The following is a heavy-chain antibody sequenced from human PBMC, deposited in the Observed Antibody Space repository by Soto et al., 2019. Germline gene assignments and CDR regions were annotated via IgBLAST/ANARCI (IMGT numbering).Heavy chain of an antibody. CDR3: ARDLHGSGNNFDY. J-gene: IGHJ4*02. V-gene: IGHV1-69*01. D-gene: IGHD3-10*01. CDR2: IIPIFGTA. CDR1: GGTFSSYA. Sequence: QVQLVQSGAEVKKPGSSVKVSCKASGGTFSSYAISWVRQAPGQGLEWMGGIIPIFGTANYAQKFQGRAAISGGECASRAYVGLSGVRCEDTAVYYCARDLHGSGNNFDYWGQGTLVTVSS.